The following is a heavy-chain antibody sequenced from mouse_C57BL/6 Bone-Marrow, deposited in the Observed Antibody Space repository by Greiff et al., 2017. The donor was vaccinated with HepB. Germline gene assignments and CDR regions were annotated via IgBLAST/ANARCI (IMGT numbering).Heavy chain of an antibody. CDR3: ARGYYGNYLPWFAY. CDR1: DSEVFPIAY. J-gene: IGHJ3*01. D-gene: IGHD2-1*01. V-gene: IGHV15-2*01. Sequence: QVQLQQSGSELRSPGSSVKLSCKDFDSEVFPIAYMSWVRQKPGHGFEWIGGILPSIGRTIYGEKFEDKATLDADTLSNTAYLELNSLTSEDSAIYYCARGYYGNYLPWFAYWGQGTLVTVSA. CDR2: ILPSIGRT.